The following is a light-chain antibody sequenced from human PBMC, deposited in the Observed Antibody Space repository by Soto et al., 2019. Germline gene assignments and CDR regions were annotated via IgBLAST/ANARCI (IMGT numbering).Light chain of an antibody. V-gene: IGKV3-15*01. CDR2: GAS. Sequence: EIRVSQSTCTVSVSTGETATLSCRARQSISSNLAWYQRKPGQAPRLLIYGASTRATGIPARFSGRGSGTEFTLTISSLQPDDFGTYYCQQYSGDEWTFAQGSKV. J-gene: IGKJ1*01. CDR3: QQYSGDEWT. CDR1: QSISSN.